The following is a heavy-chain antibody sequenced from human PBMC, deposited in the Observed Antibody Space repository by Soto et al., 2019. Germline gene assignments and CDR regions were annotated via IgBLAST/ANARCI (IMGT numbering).Heavy chain of an antibody. CDR2: IYYSVIT. V-gene: IGHV4-31*03. CDR3: AREPLD. Sequence: QVQLQESGPGLVKPSQTLSLTCTVSGGSISSGGYYCTWIRQHPGKGLEWIGYIYYSVITYYNPSHQSRVTISVAKSKNHFSLTLSSVTAADTAVYYCAREPLDWGQGTLVTGSS. J-gene: IGHJ4*02. CDR1: GGSISSGGYY.